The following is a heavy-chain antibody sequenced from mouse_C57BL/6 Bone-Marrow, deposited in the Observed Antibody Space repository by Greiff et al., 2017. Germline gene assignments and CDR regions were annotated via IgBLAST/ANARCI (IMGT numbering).Heavy chain of an antibody. CDR2: ISDGGSYT. V-gene: IGHV5-4*01. CDR3: AGDVVITTVVAPAFDY. D-gene: IGHD1-1*01. CDR1: GFTFSSYA. Sequence: EVKLVESGGGLVKPGGSLKLSCAASGFTFSSYAMSWVRQTPEKRLEWVATISDGGSYTYYPDNVKGRFTISRDNAKNNLYLQMSHLKSEDTAMYYCAGDVVITTVVAPAFDYWGQGTTLTVSS. J-gene: IGHJ2*01.